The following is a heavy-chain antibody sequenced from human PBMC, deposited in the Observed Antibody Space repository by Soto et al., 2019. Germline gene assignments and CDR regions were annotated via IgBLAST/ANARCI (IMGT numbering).Heavy chain of an antibody. J-gene: IGHJ5*02. CDR2: ISAYNGNT. V-gene: IGHV1-18*04. CDR1: GYTFTSYG. Sequence: ASVKVSCKASGYTFTSYGISWVRQAPGQGLEWVGWISAYNGNTNYAQKLQGRVTMTTDTSTSTAYMELRSLRSDDTAVYYCTRAYGGNSIGWFDPWGQGTLVTVSS. D-gene: IGHD2-21*02. CDR3: TRAYGGNSIGWFDP.